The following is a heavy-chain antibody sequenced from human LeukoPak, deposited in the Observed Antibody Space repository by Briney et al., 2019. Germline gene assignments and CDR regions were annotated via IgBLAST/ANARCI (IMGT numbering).Heavy chain of an antibody. J-gene: IGHJ4*02. V-gene: IGHV1-18*01. CDR3: ARVRGDYAFDY. CDR1: GYTFTSYG. CDR2: ISAYNGNT. D-gene: IGHD4-17*01. Sequence: ASVKVSCKASGYTFTSYGISWVRQAPGRGLEWMGWISAYNGNTNYAQKLQGRVTMTTDTSTGTAYLDLRSLKSDDTAIFYCARVRGDYAFDYWGQGTLVTVSS.